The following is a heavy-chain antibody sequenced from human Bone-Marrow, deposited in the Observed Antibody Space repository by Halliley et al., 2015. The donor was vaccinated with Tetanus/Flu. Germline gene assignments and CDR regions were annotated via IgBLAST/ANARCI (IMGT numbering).Heavy chain of an antibody. CDR2: HGGSGSTI. Sequence: SYHGGSGSTIYYADSVKGRFITSRDNAKDALYLQMNSLRVEDTAIYYCAKEGQALPPHSFDSWGPGTLVPVSS. V-gene: IGHV3-48*03. J-gene: IGHJ4*02. CDR3: AKEGQALPPHSFDS.